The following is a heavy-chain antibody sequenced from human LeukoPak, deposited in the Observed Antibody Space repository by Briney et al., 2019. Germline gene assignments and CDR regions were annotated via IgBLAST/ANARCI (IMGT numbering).Heavy chain of an antibody. J-gene: IGHJ6*02. Sequence: SVNVSRKASGGTFSIYAFSWVRQAPAQGLEWMGGIIRIFGTANYAQKFQGGVTITADESTSTAYMELSSLRSEDTAVYYGARVDYLLYYGMDVWGQGTTVTVSS. CDR3: ARVDYLLYYGMDV. CDR1: GGTFSIYA. D-gene: IGHD2/OR15-2a*01. V-gene: IGHV1-69*13. CDR2: IIRIFGTA.